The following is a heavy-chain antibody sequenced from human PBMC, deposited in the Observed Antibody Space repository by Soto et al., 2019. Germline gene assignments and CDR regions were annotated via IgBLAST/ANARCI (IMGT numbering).Heavy chain of an antibody. CDR1: GITFRSYW. Sequence: GGSLRLSCVASGITFRSYWMHWVRQSPGKGLVWVSRISGDGSSTNYADSVKGRFTISRDNAKNTVYLQIDSLRAEDTAVYYCAKDLDYDPTNWFDPWGQGTLVTVSS. CDR3: AKDLDYDPTNWFDP. V-gene: IGHV3-74*01. J-gene: IGHJ5*02. CDR2: ISGDGSST. D-gene: IGHD3-22*01.